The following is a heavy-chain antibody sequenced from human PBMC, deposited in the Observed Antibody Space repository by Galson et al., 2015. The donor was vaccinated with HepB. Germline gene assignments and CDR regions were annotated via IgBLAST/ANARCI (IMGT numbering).Heavy chain of an antibody. D-gene: IGHD3-3*01. J-gene: IGHJ3*01. V-gene: IGHV3-48*02. Sequence: SLRLSCAASGFTFSDYSMMWVRQAPSKGLDWVSYIRGSGTTMFYAESVKGRFTISRDNAKNSLYLQMNSLRDEDTAVYYCARGSWSGRSDAFDLWGQGIMVIVSS. CDR1: GFTFSDYS. CDR2: IRGSGTTM. CDR3: ARGSWSGRSDAFDL.